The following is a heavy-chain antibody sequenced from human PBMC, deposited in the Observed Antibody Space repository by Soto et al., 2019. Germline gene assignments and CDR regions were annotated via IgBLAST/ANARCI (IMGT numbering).Heavy chain of an antibody. CDR3: ARGIRRRITMIVVVIWSYFDY. Sequence: SLKVSCRASGYTFTSYAMHWVRQAPGQRLEWMGWINAGNGNTKYSQKFQGRVTITRDTSASTAYMELSSLRSEDTAVYYCARGIRRRITMIVVVIWSYFDYWGQGTLVTVSS. CDR1: GYTFTSYA. CDR2: INAGNGNT. V-gene: IGHV1-3*01. D-gene: IGHD3-22*01. J-gene: IGHJ4*02.